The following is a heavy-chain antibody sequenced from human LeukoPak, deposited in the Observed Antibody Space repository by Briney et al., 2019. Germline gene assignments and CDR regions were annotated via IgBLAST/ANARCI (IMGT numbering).Heavy chain of an antibody. CDR3: ARDRADYGDFGY. V-gene: IGHV1-2*02. J-gene: IGHJ4*02. Sequence: ASVNVSFKASGYTFTAYYMHWVRQAPGQGLEWMGWINPNSGGTNYAQKFQGRVTMTRDTSISTAYMELSRLRSDDTAVYYCARDRADYGDFGYWGQGTLVTVSS. CDR2: INPNSGGT. D-gene: IGHD4-17*01. CDR1: GYTFTAYY.